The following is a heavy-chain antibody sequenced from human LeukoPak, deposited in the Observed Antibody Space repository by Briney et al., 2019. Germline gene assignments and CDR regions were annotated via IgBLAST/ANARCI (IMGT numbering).Heavy chain of an antibody. Sequence: PGGSLRLSCAASGFPFSSRVMSWVRQAPGKGLEWVANIKQDGSEKYYADSVKGRFTISRDNAKNSLCLQMNSLRAEDTAVYNCAREWNGYDYVGEDYWGQGTLVTVSS. J-gene: IGHJ4*02. V-gene: IGHV3-7*01. CDR2: IKQDGSEK. D-gene: IGHD5-12*01. CDR3: AREWNGYDYVGEDY. CDR1: GFPFSSRV.